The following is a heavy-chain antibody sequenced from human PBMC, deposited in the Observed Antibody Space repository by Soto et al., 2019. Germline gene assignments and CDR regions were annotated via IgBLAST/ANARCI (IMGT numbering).Heavy chain of an antibody. J-gene: IGHJ5*02. Sequence: QVQLQQWGAGLLKPSETLSLTCAVYGGSFSGYYWSWIRQPPGKGLEWIGEVNHSGSTNYNPSLKSRVTISVDTSQNQFSLKLSSVTAADTAVYYCARGWSGLVIIRFDPWGQGTLVTVSS. CDR3: ARGWSGLVIIRFDP. CDR1: GGSFSGYY. D-gene: IGHD3-9*01. V-gene: IGHV4-34*01. CDR2: VNHSGST.